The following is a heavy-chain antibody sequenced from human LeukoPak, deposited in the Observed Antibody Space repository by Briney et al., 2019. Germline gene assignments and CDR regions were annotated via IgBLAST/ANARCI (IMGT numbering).Heavy chain of an antibody. D-gene: IGHD6-19*01. J-gene: IGHJ5*02. CDR1: GGSFSGYY. CDR3: ARCEWLDGAGWFDP. Sequence: PSETLSLTCAVYGGSFSGYYWSWIRQPPGKGLEWIGEINHSGSTNYNPSLKSRVTISVDTSKNQFSLKLSSVTAADTAVYYCARCEWLDGAGWFDPWGQGTLVTVSS. V-gene: IGHV4-34*01. CDR2: INHSGST.